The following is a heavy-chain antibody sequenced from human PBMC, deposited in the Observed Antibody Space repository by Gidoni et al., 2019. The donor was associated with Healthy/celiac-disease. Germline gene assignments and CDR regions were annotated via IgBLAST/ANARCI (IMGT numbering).Heavy chain of an antibody. D-gene: IGHD1-26*01. CDR2: MNPNSGNT. CDR1: GYTFTSYD. Sequence: QVQLVQSGAEVKKPGASVKVSCKASGYTFTSYDINWVRQATGQGLEWMGWMNPNSGNTGYAQKFQGRVTMTRNTSISTAYMELSSLRSEDTAVYYCASTARWERPYYYYGMDVWGQGTTVTVSS. J-gene: IGHJ6*02. V-gene: IGHV1-8*01. CDR3: ASTARWERPYYYYGMDV.